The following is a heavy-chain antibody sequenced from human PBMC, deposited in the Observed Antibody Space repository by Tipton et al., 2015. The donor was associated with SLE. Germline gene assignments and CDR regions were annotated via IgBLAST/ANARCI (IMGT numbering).Heavy chain of an antibody. J-gene: IGHJ4*02. CDR1: GGSFSGYY. CDR3: ARDCSSTSCKTPDY. Sequence: LRLSCAVYGGSFSGYYWSWIRQPAGKGLEWIGRIYTSGSTNYNPSLKSRVTISVDTSKNQFSLKLSSVTAADTAVYYCARDCSSTSCKTPDYWGQGTLVTVSS. D-gene: IGHD2-2*01. V-gene: IGHV4-4*07. CDR2: IYTSGST.